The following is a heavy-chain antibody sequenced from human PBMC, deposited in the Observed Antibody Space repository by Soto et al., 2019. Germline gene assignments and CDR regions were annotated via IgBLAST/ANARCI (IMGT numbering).Heavy chain of an antibody. CDR2: INSDGSST. CDR3: SRDLGS. CDR1: GFTFSSYW. V-gene: IGHV3-74*01. Sequence: GGSLRLSCAASGFTFSSYWMHWVRQAPGKGLVWVSRINSDGSSTSYAASVKGRFTISRDDSKNSLYLQMNSLKTEDTAVYYCSRDLGSWGQGTLVTVSS. J-gene: IGHJ5*02.